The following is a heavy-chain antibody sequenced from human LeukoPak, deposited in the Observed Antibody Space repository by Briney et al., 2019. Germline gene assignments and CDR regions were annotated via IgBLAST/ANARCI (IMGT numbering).Heavy chain of an antibody. Sequence: SETLSLTCAVYGGSFSGYYWSWIRQPPGKGLEWIGEINHSGSTNYNPSLKSRVTISVDTSKNQFSLKPSSVTAADTAVYYCARVGEAVAGIDYWGQGTLVTVSS. V-gene: IGHV4-34*01. CDR2: INHSGST. J-gene: IGHJ4*02. D-gene: IGHD6-19*01. CDR1: GGSFSGYY. CDR3: ARVGEAVAGIDY.